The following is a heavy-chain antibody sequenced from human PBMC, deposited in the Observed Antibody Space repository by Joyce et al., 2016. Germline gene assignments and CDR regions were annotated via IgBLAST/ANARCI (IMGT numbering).Heavy chain of an antibody. Sequence: EVQLVESGGGLVQPGGSLKLSCAVSGFTLSGSSVHWVRQAAGKGLEWVGRIRSKANGAATAYAASVKGRFSISRDDSKNTAYLQMNSLKTEDTAVYYCSNYDLWSGYSPSRDVWGQGSTVTVSS. CDR1: GFTLSGSS. CDR3: SNYDLWSGYSPSRDV. V-gene: IGHV3-73*02. J-gene: IGHJ6*02. D-gene: IGHD3-3*01. CDR2: IRSKANGAAT.